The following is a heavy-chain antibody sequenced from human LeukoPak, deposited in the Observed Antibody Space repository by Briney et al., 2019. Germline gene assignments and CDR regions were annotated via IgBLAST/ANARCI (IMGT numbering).Heavy chain of an antibody. D-gene: IGHD3-10*01. V-gene: IGHV1-18*01. CDR1: GYTFTSYG. CDR2: ISAYNGNT. J-gene: IGHJ5*02. CDR3: ARDSLVYYYGSGSYEP. Sequence: GASVKVSCKASGYTFTSYGISWVRQAPGQGLEWMGWISAYNGNTNYAQKLQGRVTMTTDTSTSKDYMELRSLRSDDTAVYYCARDSLVYYYGSGSYEPWGQGTLVTVSS.